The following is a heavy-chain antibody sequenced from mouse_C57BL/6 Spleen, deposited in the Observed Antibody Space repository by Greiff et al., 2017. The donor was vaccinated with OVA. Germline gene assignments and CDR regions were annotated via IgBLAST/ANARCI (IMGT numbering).Heavy chain of an antibody. V-gene: IGHV1-55*01. CDR1: GYTFTSYW. D-gene: IGHD1-1*01. CDR2: IYPGSGST. CDR3: ARPYYYGSSFYWYFDV. J-gene: IGHJ1*03. Sequence: QVQLQQPGAELVKPGASVKMSCKASGYTFTSYWITWVKQRPGQGLAWIGVIYPGSGSTNYNEKFTSKATLTVDPSSSTAYMQLSSLTSEDSAVYYCARPYYYGSSFYWYFDVWGTGTTVTVSS.